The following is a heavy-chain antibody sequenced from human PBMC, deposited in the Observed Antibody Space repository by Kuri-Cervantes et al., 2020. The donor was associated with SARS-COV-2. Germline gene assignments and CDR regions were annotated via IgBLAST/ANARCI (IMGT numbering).Heavy chain of an antibody. J-gene: IGHJ3*02. Sequence: GESLKISCAVSGFAFSNVWMHWVRQVPGKGMVWVSEISSDGTKTNYVDSVRGRFTVSRDNAKNTLYLQMDSLRDEDTAVYFCARLGIVAVQPTSLGAFDIWGHGTVVTVSS. V-gene: IGHV3-74*01. CDR2: ISSDGTKT. CDR3: ARLGIVAVQPTSLGAFDI. CDR1: GFAFSNVW. D-gene: IGHD2-2*01.